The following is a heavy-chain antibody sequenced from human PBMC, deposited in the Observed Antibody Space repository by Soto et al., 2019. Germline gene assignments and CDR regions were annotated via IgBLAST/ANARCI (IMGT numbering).Heavy chain of an antibody. CDR1: GYTFTSYH. J-gene: IGHJ4*02. Sequence: QVQLVQSGAEVKKPGASVKVSCKTSGYTFTSYHISWVRQAPGQGLEWMGWISAYNTNTNYAQKFQGRVTMTTDTXXXXXXXXXXXXXXXXTXXXXXXXXTXPTDYWGQGTLVTVSS. CDR2: ISAYNTNT. V-gene: IGHV1-18*01. CDR3: XXXTXPTDY.